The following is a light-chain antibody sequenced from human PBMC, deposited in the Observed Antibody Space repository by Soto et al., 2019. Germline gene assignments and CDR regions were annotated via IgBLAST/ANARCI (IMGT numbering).Light chain of an antibody. CDR1: HDITNF. J-gene: IGKJ5*01. CDR3: QQYDDLPIT. Sequence: DIQMTQCPSSVSLSVCYIVTIRCQASHDITNFLNWYQQKPGKAPKLLIYDVSKLETGVPSRFSGSGSGTDFTLTISSLQPEDIATYFCQQYDDLPITFGQGTRLEIK. V-gene: IGKV1-33*01. CDR2: DVS.